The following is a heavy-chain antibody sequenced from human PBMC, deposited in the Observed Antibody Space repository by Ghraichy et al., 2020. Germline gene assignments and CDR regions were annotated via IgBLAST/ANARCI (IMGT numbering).Heavy chain of an antibody. CDR1: GGSISSSNYY. Sequence: SETLSLTCTVSGGSISSSNYYWGWIRQPPGKGLEWIGSIYYSGSTYYNPSLESRVTISVDTSKNQFSLKLTSVTAADTAVYYCARHDSGSNGRDWYFDLWGRGTLVTVSS. CDR2: IYYSGST. J-gene: IGHJ2*01. CDR3: ARHDSGSNGRDWYFDL. V-gene: IGHV4-39*01. D-gene: IGHD3-10*01.